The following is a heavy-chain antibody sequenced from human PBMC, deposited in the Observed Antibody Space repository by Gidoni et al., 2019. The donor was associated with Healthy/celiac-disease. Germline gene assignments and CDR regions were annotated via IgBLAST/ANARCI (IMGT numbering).Heavy chain of an antibody. CDR3: AREAPYGSGSLYDY. CDR1: GYSISIGYY. Sequence: QVQLQESGPGLVKPSETLSLTCAVSGYSISIGYYWGWTRQPPGKGREWIGNIYHSGRTYYNPSLKSRVTISVDTSKTQFSLKLSSVTAADTAVYYCAREAPYGSGSLYDYWGQGTLVTVSS. CDR2: IYHSGRT. J-gene: IGHJ4*02. V-gene: IGHV4-38-2*02. D-gene: IGHD3-10*01.